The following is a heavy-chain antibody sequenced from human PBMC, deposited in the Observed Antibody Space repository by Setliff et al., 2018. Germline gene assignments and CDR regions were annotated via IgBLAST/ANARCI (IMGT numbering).Heavy chain of an antibody. CDR3: ARGGCSATSCLDY. V-gene: IGHV3-74*01. CDR2: IKSDGSHT. D-gene: IGHD2-2*01. CDR1: GFPFRNYY. J-gene: IGHJ4*02. Sequence: GGSLRLSCAASGFPFRNYYMHWVRQVPGKGLMWVSYIKSDGSHTAYADSVKGRFTISRDNAKNTLYLQMNSLEAEDTAVYYCARGGCSATSCLDYWGQGILVTVSS.